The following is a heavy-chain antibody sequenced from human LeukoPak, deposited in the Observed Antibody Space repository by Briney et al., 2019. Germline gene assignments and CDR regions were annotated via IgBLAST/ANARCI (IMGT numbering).Heavy chain of an antibody. J-gene: IGHJ5*02. Sequence: SETLSLTCTVSGGSISSYYWSWIRQPPGKGLEWIGYIYYSGSTNYNPSLKSRVTISVDTSKNQFSLKLSSVTAADTAVYYCARVIVVVPAAKEYWFDPWGQGTLVTVSS. CDR2: IYYSGST. D-gene: IGHD2-2*01. CDR3: ARVIVVVPAAKEYWFDP. V-gene: IGHV4-59*01. CDR1: GGSISSYY.